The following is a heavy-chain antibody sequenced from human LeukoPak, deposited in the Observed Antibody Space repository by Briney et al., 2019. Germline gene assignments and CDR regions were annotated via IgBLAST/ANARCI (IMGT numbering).Heavy chain of an antibody. CDR1: GGSISSSSYY. CDR2: IYYSGST. CDR3: ARLNPKYVFLGNWFDP. J-gene: IGHJ5*02. V-gene: IGHV4-39*01. Sequence: SETLSLTCTVSGGSISSSSYYWGWLRQPPGKGLEWIGSIYYSGSTYYNPSLKSRVTISVDTSKNQFSLKLSSVTAADTAVYYCARLNPKYVFLGNWFDPWGQGTLVTVSS. D-gene: IGHD3-16*01.